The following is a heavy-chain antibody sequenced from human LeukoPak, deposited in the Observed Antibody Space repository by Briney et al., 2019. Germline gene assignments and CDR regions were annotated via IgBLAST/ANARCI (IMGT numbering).Heavy chain of an antibody. D-gene: IGHD3-22*01. CDR1: GGTFSSYA. CDR3: ATGSGYSPQVDY. J-gene: IGHJ4*02. V-gene: IGHV1-69*05. CDR2: IIPIFGTA. Sequence: ASVKVSCKASGGTFSSYAISWVRQAPGQGLEWMGRIIPIFGTANYAQKFQGRVTITTDESTSTAYMELSSLRSGDTAVYYCATGSGYSPQVDYWGQGTLVTVSS.